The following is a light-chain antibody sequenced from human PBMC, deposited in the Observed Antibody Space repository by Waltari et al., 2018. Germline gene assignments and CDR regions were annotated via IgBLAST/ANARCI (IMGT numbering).Light chain of an antibody. CDR2: DAS. CDR1: QSVINQ. J-gene: IGKJ2*01. CDR3: QQRFSWPRT. V-gene: IGKV3-11*01. Sequence: EIVLTPSPASLSLSPRQRATLPCRASQSVINQLAWYQQKPGQAPRLLIYDASTRAAGIPARFSGSGSGTDFTLIISSLEPEDFAVYYCQQRFSWPRTFGQGTKLEI.